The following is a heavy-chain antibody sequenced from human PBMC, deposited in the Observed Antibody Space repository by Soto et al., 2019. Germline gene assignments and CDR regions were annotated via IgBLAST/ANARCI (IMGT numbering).Heavy chain of an antibody. Sequence: VGSLRLSCAASGFTFSSYSMNWVRQAPGKGLEWVSSISSSSIYIYYADSVKGRFTISRDNAKNSLYLQMNSLRAEDTAVYYCARDIYDSSGYQKYWGQGTLVTVSS. D-gene: IGHD3-22*01. CDR1: GFTFSSYS. V-gene: IGHV3-21*01. CDR2: ISSSSIYI. J-gene: IGHJ4*02. CDR3: ARDIYDSSGYQKY.